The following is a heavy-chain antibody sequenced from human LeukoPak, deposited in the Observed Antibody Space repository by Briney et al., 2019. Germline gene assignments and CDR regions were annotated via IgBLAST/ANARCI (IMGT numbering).Heavy chain of an antibody. J-gene: IGHJ4*02. CDR1: GFTFSSSA. D-gene: IGHD2-21*01. V-gene: IGHV3-23*01. CDR3: AKDIQCTY. CDR2: ISGSGGNT. Sequence: GGSLRLSCAASGFTFSSSAMTWVRQPPGKGLEWVSFISGSGGNTYYADSVKGRFTISRDNSKNTMYLQMNSLRAEDTAVYHCAKDIQCTYWGQGTLATVSS.